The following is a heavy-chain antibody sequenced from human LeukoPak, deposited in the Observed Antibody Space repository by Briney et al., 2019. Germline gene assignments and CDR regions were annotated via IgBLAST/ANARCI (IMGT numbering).Heavy chain of an antibody. J-gene: IGHJ6*02. D-gene: IGHD3-9*01. V-gene: IGHV3-9*01. CDR3: TRDLMDYDVSTGLHHYYMDV. CDR1: GFTFDDYA. CDR2: ISWNSGSI. Sequence: GGSLRLSCAASGFTFDDYAMHWVRQAPGKGLEWVSGISWNSGSIGYADSVRGRFTISRDNAKNTLYLQMNTLRVEDTAVYYCTRDLMDYDVSTGLHHYYMDVWGQGTTVTVSS.